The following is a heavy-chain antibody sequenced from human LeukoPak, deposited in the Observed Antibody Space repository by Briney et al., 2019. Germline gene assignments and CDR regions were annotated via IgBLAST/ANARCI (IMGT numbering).Heavy chain of an antibody. J-gene: IGHJ4*02. CDR3: ARVPSGSYSGSVEY. V-gene: IGHV1-8*03. D-gene: IGHD1-26*01. Sequence: GASVKVSCKASGYTFTSYDINWVRQATGQGLEWMGWMNPNSGNTGYAQKFQGRVTITRNTSISTAYMELSSLRSEDTAVYYCARVPSGSYSGSVEYWGQGTLVTVSS. CDR2: MNPNSGNT. CDR1: GYTFTSYD.